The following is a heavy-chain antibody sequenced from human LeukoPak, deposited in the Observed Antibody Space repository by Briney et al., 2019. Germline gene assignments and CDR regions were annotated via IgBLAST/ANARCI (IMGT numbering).Heavy chain of an antibody. CDR2: MNPNSGNT. Sequence: ASVKVSCKASGYTFTSYDINWVRQATGQGLEWMGWMNPNSGNTGYAQKFQGRVTITRNTSISTAYKETSSLRSEDTAVYYCAKGNYYYGSGGAFDIWGQGTMVTVSS. V-gene: IGHV1-8*03. J-gene: IGHJ3*02. CDR3: AKGNYYYGSGGAFDI. CDR1: GYTFTSYD. D-gene: IGHD3-10*01.